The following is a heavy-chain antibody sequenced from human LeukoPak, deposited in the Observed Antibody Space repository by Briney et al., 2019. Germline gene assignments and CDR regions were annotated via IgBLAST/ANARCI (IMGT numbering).Heavy chain of an antibody. Sequence: SETLSLTCTVSGGSISSYYWSWIRQPPGKGLEWIGYIYYSGSTNYNPSLKSRVTISVDTSKNQFSLKLSSVTAADTAVYYCAGAPYCSGGSCLEEDAFDIWGQGTMVTVSS. CDR3: AGAPYCSGGSCLEEDAFDI. CDR2: IYYSGST. D-gene: IGHD2-15*01. CDR1: GGSISSYY. J-gene: IGHJ3*02. V-gene: IGHV4-59*01.